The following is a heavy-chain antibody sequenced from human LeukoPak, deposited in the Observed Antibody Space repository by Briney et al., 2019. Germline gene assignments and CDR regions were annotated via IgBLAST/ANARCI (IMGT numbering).Heavy chain of an antibody. J-gene: IGHJ4*02. CDR2: ISGSSKSI. D-gene: IGHD2-15*01. CDR1: GFSFSSHD. V-gene: IGHV3-21*06. Sequence: GGSLRLSCATSGFSFSSHDMNWVRQAPGQGLEWVSSISGSSKSIDYADSLKGRFAISRDNARNSLYLQMNSLRGEDTAVYYCARGVEDYWGQGTLVIVSS. CDR3: ARGVEDY.